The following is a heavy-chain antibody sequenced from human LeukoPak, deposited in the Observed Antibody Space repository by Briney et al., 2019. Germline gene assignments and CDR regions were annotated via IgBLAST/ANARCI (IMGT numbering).Heavy chain of an antibody. J-gene: IGHJ4*02. V-gene: IGHV4-4*02. CDR1: GGSISSSNW. CDR2: IYHSGST. Sequence: SETLSLTCAVSGGSISSSNWWSWVRQPPGKGLEWIGEIYHSGSTYYNPSLKSRVTISVDTSKNQFSLKLRSVTAADTAVYYCARVLTAVPTISADYWGQGTLVTVSS. D-gene: IGHD2-21*02. CDR3: ARVLTAVPTISADY.